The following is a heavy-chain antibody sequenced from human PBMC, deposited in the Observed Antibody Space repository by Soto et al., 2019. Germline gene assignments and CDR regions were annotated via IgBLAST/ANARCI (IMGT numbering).Heavy chain of an antibody. J-gene: IGHJ4*02. Sequence: QLQLQESGSGLVKPSQTLSLTCAVSGGSISSGDNSWSWIRQPPGKGLEWIGYIYHNGNTYCNPSLNRRATVSVDRSKNQFSLRLTSVTAADTAVYFCARRRIPSGYDDFFDVWGQGILVTVSS. V-gene: IGHV4-30-2*01. CDR3: ARRRIPSGYDDFFDV. CDR1: GGSISSGDNS. CDR2: IYHNGNT. D-gene: IGHD5-12*01.